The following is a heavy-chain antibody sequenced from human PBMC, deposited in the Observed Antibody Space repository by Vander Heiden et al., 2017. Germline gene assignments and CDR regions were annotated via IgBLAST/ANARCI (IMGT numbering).Heavy chain of an antibody. J-gene: IGHJ4*02. D-gene: IGHD3-22*01. CDR2: ISYDGSNK. CDR1: GFTFGGYA. Sequence: QVQLVESGGGVVQPGRSLRLSCAASGFTFGGYAMHWVRQAPGKGLEWVAVISYDGSNKYYADSVKGRFTISRDNSKNTLYLQVNSLRAEDTAVYYCTSLITMIVVVHGGVGWGQGTLVTVSS. CDR3: TSLITMIVVVHGGVG. V-gene: IGHV3-30*04.